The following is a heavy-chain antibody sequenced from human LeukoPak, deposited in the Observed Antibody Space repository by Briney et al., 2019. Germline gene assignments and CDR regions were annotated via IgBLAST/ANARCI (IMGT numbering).Heavy chain of an antibody. Sequence: SETLSRTGTVSGGSISSGGYYWRWTRQHPERGLEWSGYIYYSGCTYYNPSLKSRVTISVDTSKNQFSLKLSSVTAADTAVYYCARAIPYYYDSSGYYRNWFDPWGQGTLVTVSS. D-gene: IGHD3-22*01. V-gene: IGHV4-31*03. CDR1: GGSISSGGYY. CDR3: ARAIPYYYDSSGYYRNWFDP. CDR2: IYYSGCT. J-gene: IGHJ5*02.